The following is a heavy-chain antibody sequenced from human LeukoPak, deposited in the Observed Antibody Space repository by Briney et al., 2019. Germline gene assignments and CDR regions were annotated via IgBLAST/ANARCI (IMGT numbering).Heavy chain of an antibody. CDR3: ARLKDTLVSI. Sequence: SETLSLTCTVSGGSISSYCWSWIRQPPGKGLEWIGSIYYSGSTYYNPSLKSRVTISVDTSKNQFSLKLSSVTAADTAVYYCARLKDTLVSIWGQGTMVTVSS. V-gene: IGHV4-59*05. J-gene: IGHJ3*02. CDR2: IYYSGST. CDR1: GGSISSYC. D-gene: IGHD2-15*01.